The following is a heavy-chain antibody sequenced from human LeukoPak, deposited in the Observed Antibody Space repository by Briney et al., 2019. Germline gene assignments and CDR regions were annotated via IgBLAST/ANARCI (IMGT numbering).Heavy chain of an antibody. CDR1: GFIFSTHE. CDR3: ARRSLWFYYMDV. J-gene: IGHJ6*03. CDR2: ISSSGSTM. Sequence: GGSLRLSCAASGFIFSTHEMNWVRQSPGKGLEWVSSISSSGSTMFYADPVKGRFSISRDNAKNSLYLQMNSLRAEDTAVYYCARRSLWFYYMDVWGKGTTVTVSS. D-gene: IGHD3-10*01. V-gene: IGHV3-48*03.